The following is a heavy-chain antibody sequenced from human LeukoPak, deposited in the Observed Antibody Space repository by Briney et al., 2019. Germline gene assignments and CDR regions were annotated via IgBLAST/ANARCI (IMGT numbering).Heavy chain of an antibody. D-gene: IGHD3-10*01. CDR2: ISGSGGST. J-gene: IGHJ4*02. Sequence: PGGSLRLSCAASGFTFSSYAMSWVRQAPGKGLEWVSAISGSGGSTYYADSVKGRFTISRDNSKNTLYLQMNSLRAEDTAVYYCAKVGALSGSCDYFDYWGQGTLVTVSS. CDR1: GFTFSSYA. CDR3: AKVGALSGSCDYFDY. V-gene: IGHV3-23*01.